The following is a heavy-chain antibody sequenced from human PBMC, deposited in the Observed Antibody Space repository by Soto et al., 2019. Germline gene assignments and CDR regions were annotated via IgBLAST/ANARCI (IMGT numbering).Heavy chain of an antibody. CDR2: INPNSGGT. D-gene: IGHD2-15*01. Sequence: ASVKVSCKXSGYTFTGYYMHWVRQAPGQGLEWMGWINPNSGGTNYAQKFQGWVTMTRDTSISTAYMELSRLRSDDTAVYYCARDGGGNTKYGMDVWGQGTTVTVSS. J-gene: IGHJ6*02. V-gene: IGHV1-2*04. CDR3: ARDGGGNTKYGMDV. CDR1: GYTFTGYY.